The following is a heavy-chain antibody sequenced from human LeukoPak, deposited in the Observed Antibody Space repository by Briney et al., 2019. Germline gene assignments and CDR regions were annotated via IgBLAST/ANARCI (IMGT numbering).Heavy chain of an antibody. CDR1: GFTFSNAW. D-gene: IGHD3-22*01. CDR2: IRSNSDGGTI. CDR3: ATDFYDST. V-gene: IGHV3-15*07. J-gene: IGHJ5*02. Sequence: GSLRLSCATSGFTFSNAWMNWVRQAPGKGLEWVGRIRSNSDGGTIDYAAPVKGRFTISRDDSKTTLYLQMNSLQTEDTAVYYCATDFYDSTWGQGTLVTVSS.